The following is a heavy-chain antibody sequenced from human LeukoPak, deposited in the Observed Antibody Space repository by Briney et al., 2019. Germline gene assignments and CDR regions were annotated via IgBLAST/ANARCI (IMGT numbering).Heavy chain of an antibody. CDR3: ARAGETIFGAPNWFDP. CDR1: GYTFTSYD. D-gene: IGHD3-3*01. CDR2: MNPNSGNT. Sequence: ASVKVSCKASGYTFTSYDINWVRQATGQGLEWMGWMNPNSGNTGYAQKFQGRVTMTRNTSTSTAYMELRSLRSDDTAVYYCARAGETIFGAPNWFDPWGQGTLVTVSS. J-gene: IGHJ5*02. V-gene: IGHV1-8*01.